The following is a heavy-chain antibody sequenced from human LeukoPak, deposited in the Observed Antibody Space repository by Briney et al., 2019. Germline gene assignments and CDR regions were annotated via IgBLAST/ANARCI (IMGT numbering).Heavy chain of an antibody. CDR2: ILYDGSNK. CDR3: AKVFYYYDSSGYSGFDY. D-gene: IGHD3-22*01. CDR1: GFIFNSYE. V-gene: IGHV3-30*18. J-gene: IGHJ4*02. Sequence: PGGSLRLSCAPSGFIFNSYEMNWVRHAPGKGLEWVAVILYDGSNKNYADFVKGRFTISRDNSKNTLYLQMNSLRAEDTAVYYCAKVFYYYDSSGYSGFDYWGQGTLVTVSS.